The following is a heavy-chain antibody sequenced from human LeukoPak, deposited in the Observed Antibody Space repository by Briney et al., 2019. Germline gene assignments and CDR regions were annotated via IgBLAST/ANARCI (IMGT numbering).Heavy chain of an antibody. CDR1: AYKFSNYW. V-gene: IGHV5-51*01. D-gene: IGHD1-1*01. Sequence: GESLKISCKGAAYKFSNYWIAWVRQRPGEDLEWMGIIYPDDSDTRYSPSFQDLVTISADKSISTAYLQWTSLKASDTAIYYCERRDTTYFDYWGQGSLVTVSS. CDR3: ERRDTTYFDY. J-gene: IGHJ4*02. CDR2: IYPDDSDT.